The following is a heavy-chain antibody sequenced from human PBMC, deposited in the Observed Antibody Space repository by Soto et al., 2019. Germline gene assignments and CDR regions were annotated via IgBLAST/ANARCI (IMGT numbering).Heavy chain of an antibody. V-gene: IGHV1-18*01. CDR3: ARSIVVVPAAISSSDY. J-gene: IGHJ4*02. D-gene: IGHD2-2*02. CDR2: ISAYNGNT. CDR1: GYTFTSYG. Sequence: ASVKVSCKASGYTFTSYGISWVRQAPGQGLEWMGWISAYNGNTNYAQKLQGRVTMTTDTSTSTAYMELRSLRSDDTAVYYCARSIVVVPAAISSSDYWGQGTLVTVSS.